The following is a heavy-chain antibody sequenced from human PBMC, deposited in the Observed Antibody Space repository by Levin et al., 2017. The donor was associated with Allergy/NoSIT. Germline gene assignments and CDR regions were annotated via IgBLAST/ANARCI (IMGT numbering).Heavy chain of an antibody. Sequence: SETLSLTCTVSGGSISSSSYYWGWIRQPPGKGLEWIGSIYYSGSTYYNPSLKSRVTISVDTSKNQFSLKLSSVTAADTAVYYCARPIVWGSSGTKYSSSWYEGFDPWGQGTLVTVSS. CDR1: GGSISSSSYY. CDR3: ARPIVWGSSGTKYSSSWYEGFDP. J-gene: IGHJ5*02. V-gene: IGHV4-39*01. CDR2: IYYSGST. D-gene: IGHD6-13*01.